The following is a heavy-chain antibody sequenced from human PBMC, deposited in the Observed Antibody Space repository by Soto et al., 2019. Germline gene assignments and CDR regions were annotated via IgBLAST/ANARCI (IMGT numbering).Heavy chain of an antibody. CDR2: ISYDGSNK. CDR1: GFTFSDYG. CDR3: AKDPTRITLKAFDI. J-gene: IGHJ3*02. V-gene: IGHV3-30*18. D-gene: IGHD1-1*01. Sequence: PWRSLRLSGAASGFTFSDYGMHWVRQAPGKGLEWVAVISYDGSNKDYADSVKGRFTISRDSSKNTLYLQMSSLRAEDTALYYCAKDPTRITLKAFDIWGQGTMLTVSS.